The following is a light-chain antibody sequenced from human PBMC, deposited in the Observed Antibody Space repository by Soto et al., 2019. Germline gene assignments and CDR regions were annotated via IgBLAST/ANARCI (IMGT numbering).Light chain of an antibody. V-gene: IGLV1-51*01. CDR3: QSYDSSLSAFYV. CDR2: DNN. Sequence: QSVLTQPPSVSAAPGQMVTISCSGSRSNIGNNYVSWYQQLSGTAPKLLIYDNNKRPSGIPDRFSGSKSGTSASLAITGLQAEDEADYYCQSYDSSLSAFYVFGTGTKVTVL. J-gene: IGLJ1*01. CDR1: RSNIGNNY.